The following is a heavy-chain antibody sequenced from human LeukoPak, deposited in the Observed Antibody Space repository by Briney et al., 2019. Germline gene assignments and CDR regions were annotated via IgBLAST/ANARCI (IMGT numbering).Heavy chain of an antibody. V-gene: IGHV4-38-2*01. D-gene: IGHD4-17*01. CDR3: ASLHGDYENY. Sequence: SETLSLNCAVSGYSISSGYYWGWIRQPPRKGLEWIGSIYHSGSTYYNPSLKSRVTISVDTSKNQFSLKLSSVTAADTAVYYCASLHGDYENYWGQGSLVTVSS. CDR1: GYSISSGYY. J-gene: IGHJ4*02. CDR2: IYHSGST.